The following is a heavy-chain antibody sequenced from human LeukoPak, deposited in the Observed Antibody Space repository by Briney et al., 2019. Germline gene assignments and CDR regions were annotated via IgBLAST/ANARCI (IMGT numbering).Heavy chain of an antibody. CDR2: ISYDGSNE. D-gene: IGHD4-17*01. CDR3: ARGSAYGDYDFDY. CDR1: GFTFSSYA. V-gene: IGHV3-30-3*01. J-gene: IGHJ4*02. Sequence: GGSLRLSCAAAGFTFSSYAIHWVRQAPGKGLEWVAVISYDGSNEYYSDSVKGRFTISRDNSKSTLYLQMNSLRTDDTAVYYCARGSAYGDYDFDYWDQGILVTVSS.